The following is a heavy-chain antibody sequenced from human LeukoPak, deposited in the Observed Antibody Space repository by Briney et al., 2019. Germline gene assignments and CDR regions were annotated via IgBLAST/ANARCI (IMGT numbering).Heavy chain of an antibody. V-gene: IGHV1-2*02. Sequence: ASVKVSCKASEYTFTGYYIHWVRQTPGQGLEWMGWIDPNTGDSNYVQKFQGRVTMTRDTSISTAYMEPSRLRSDDTAFYYCARIRYCGGISCYYIDYWGQGTLVTVSS. D-gene: IGHD2-2*01. CDR2: IDPNTGDS. CDR1: EYTFTGYY. J-gene: IGHJ4*02. CDR3: ARIRYCGGISCYYIDY.